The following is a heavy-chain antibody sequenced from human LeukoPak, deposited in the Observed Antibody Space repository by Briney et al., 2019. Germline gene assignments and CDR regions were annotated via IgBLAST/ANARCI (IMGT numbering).Heavy chain of an antibody. J-gene: IGHJ4*02. CDR2: ISWNSGSI. CDR1: GFTFDDYA. D-gene: IGHD6-13*01. V-gene: IGHV3-9*01. Sequence: GGSLRLSCAASGFTFDDYAMYWVRQAPGKGLEWVSGISWNSGSIGYADSVKGRFTISRDNAKNSLYLQMNSLRAEDTALYYCAKVRYSSSWYGYYFDYWGQGTLVTVSS. CDR3: AKVRYSSSWYGYYFDY.